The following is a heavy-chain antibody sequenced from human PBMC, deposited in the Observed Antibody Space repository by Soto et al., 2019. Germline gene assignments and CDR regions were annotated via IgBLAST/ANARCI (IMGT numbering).Heavy chain of an antibody. D-gene: IGHD3-22*01. Sequence: PGGSLRLSCAASGFTSSNAWMNWVRQAPGKGLEWVGRIESKPDGGTTDYAAPVKGRFTISRDDSTNTLFLQMNSLKTEDTAVYYCTTEVGDRSGYYFDYWGQGTLVIVSS. CDR2: IESKPDGGTT. V-gene: IGHV3-15*07. CDR3: TTEVGDRSGYYFDY. J-gene: IGHJ4*02. CDR1: GFTSSNAW.